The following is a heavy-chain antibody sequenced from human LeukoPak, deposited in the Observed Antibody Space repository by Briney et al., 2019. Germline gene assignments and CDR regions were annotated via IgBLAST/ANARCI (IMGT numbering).Heavy chain of an antibody. V-gene: IGHV3-74*01. CDR1: GLTFSNYW. D-gene: IGHD3-9*01. CDR2: INTDGTTT. Sequence: GGSLRLSCAASGLTFSNYWIHWVRQAPGEGLVWVSRINTDGTTTSYADSVKGRFTISRDNAKNTVYLQMNSLRAEDTAVYYCARDGRYDILTGYFQDWGQGTLVTVSS. J-gene: IGHJ1*01. CDR3: ARDGRYDILTGYFQD.